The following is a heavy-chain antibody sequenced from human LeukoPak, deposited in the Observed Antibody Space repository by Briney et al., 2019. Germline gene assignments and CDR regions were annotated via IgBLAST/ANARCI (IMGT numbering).Heavy chain of an antibody. Sequence: GRSLRLSCAASGFTFSSYGMHWVRQAPGKGLEWVAVIWYDGSNKYYADSVKGRFTISRDNSKNTLYLQMNSLRAEDTAVYCCARDIRVDSSAWYRPNLDYWGQGTLVTVSS. CDR1: GFTFSSYG. V-gene: IGHV3-33*01. D-gene: IGHD6-19*01. CDR2: IWYDGSNK. J-gene: IGHJ4*02. CDR3: ARDIRVDSSAWYRPNLDY.